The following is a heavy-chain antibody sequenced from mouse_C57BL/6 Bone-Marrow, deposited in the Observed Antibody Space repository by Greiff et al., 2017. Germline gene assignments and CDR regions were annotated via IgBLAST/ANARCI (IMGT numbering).Heavy chain of an antibody. Sequence: EVTLVESGGGLVQPGASLRLSCAASGFTFTDYYLSWVRQPPGKAPEWFALIRNKANGYTTEYTASFKGRFTISRDNSQNILYLQMNTLRAEDSATYYCVKGDSSGDWYFDVWGTGTTVTVSS. J-gene: IGHJ1*03. CDR2: IRNKANGYTT. CDR1: GFTFTDYY. CDR3: VKGDSSGDWYFDV. D-gene: IGHD3-2*02. V-gene: IGHV7-4*01.